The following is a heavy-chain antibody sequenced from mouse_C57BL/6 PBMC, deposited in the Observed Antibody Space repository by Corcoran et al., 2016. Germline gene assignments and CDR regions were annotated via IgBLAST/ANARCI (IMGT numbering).Heavy chain of an antibody. J-gene: IGHJ2*01. CDR2: INPSNGGT. Sequence: QVQLQQPGTELVKPGASVKLSCKASGYTFTSYWMHWVKQRPGQGLEWIGNINPSNGGTNYNEKFKSKATLTVDKSSSTAYMQLSSLNSEDSAVYYCARWDYGSSYYFDYWGQGTTLTVSS. V-gene: IGHV1-53*01. D-gene: IGHD1-1*01. CDR1: GYTFTSYW. CDR3: ARWDYGSSYYFDY.